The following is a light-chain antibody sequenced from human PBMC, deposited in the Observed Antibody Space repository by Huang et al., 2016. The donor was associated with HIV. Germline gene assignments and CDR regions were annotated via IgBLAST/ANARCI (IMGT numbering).Light chain of an antibody. V-gene: IGKV1-39*01. J-gene: IGKJ2*01. CDR1: QSISTY. Sequence: DIQMTQSPSSLSASVGDRVTITCRVSQSISTYLNWYQQKPGKAPKLLIYAASSLQSWVPSRFSGSGSGTDFTLNISSLQPEDFATYFCQQSYSSPTFGQGTRLEIK. CDR3: QQSYSSPT. CDR2: AAS.